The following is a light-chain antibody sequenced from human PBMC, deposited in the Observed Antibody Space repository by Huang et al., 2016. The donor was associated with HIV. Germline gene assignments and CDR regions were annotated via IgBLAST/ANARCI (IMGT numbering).Light chain of an antibody. CDR1: QSLLHNNGYNY. V-gene: IGKV2-28*01. Sequence: DIVMTQSPLSLSVTPGEPASISCRSSQSLLHNNGYNYLDWYLQRPGQSPQLLIYLGSYRASGVPDRFNGSESGADFTLKIRRVEAGDVGVYYCMQALQTPRTFGQGTKVEIK. CDR3: MQALQTPRT. J-gene: IGKJ1*01. CDR2: LGS.